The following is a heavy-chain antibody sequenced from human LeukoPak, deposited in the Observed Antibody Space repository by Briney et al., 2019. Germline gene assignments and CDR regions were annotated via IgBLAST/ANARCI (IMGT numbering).Heavy chain of an antibody. V-gene: IGHV3-48*01. Sequence: PGGSLRLSCAASGFTFSSYSMNWVRQAPGKGLEWVSYISSSSTIYYADSVKGRFTISRDNAKNSLYLQMNNLRAEDTAVYYCARDGYGWFDPWGQGTLVTVSS. CDR1: GFTFSSYS. D-gene: IGHD5-18*01. CDR3: ARDGYGWFDP. J-gene: IGHJ5*02. CDR2: ISSSSTI.